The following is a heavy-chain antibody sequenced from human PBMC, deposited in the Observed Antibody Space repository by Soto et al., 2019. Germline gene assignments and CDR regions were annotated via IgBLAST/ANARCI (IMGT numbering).Heavy chain of an antibody. CDR2: INPSGCST. V-gene: IGHV1-46*03. J-gene: IGHJ4*02. CDR1: GYTFTSYY. Sequence: QVQLVQSGAEVKKPGASVKVSCKASGYTFTSYYMHWVRQAPGQGLEWMGIINPSGCSTSYAQTFQGRVTMTRDTSTRTVYMELSSLRSQDTAVYYCARDGDNIVGVVAATGGFDYWGQGTLVTVS. D-gene: IGHD2-15*01. CDR3: ARDGDNIVGVVAATGGFDY.